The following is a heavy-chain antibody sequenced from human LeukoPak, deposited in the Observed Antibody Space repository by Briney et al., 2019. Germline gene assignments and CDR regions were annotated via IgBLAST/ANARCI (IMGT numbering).Heavy chain of an antibody. CDR2: ISGSGGST. CDR3: AKGAKVQGVISYFDY. Sequence: GGSLRLSCAASGFTFSSYAMSWVRQAPGRGLEWVSAISGSGGSTYYADSVKGRFTISRDNSKNTLYLQMNSLRAEDTAVYYCAKGAKVQGVISYFDYWGQGTLVTVSS. J-gene: IGHJ4*02. D-gene: IGHD3-10*01. CDR1: GFTFSSYA. V-gene: IGHV3-23*01.